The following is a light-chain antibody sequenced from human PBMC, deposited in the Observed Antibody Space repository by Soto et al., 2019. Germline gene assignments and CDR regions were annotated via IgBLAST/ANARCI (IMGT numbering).Light chain of an antibody. CDR2: KVS. CDR1: QSLVSSDGNTY. Sequence: DVELTQSPLSLPVTLGQPASISCRSSQSLVSSDGNTYLNWFQQRPGQPPRRLIYKVSNRDSGVPDRFSGSGSGTGFTLKISRVEAEDVGVYYCMQGTHWPLTFGGGTKVEIK. J-gene: IGKJ4*01. CDR3: MQGTHWPLT. V-gene: IGKV2-30*01.